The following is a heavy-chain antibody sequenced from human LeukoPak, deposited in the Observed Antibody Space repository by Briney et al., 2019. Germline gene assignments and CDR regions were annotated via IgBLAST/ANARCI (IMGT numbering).Heavy chain of an antibody. D-gene: IGHD3-22*01. CDR3: ARGPKYYYDSSGYKTIDY. CDR2: IYYSGST. V-gene: IGHV4-31*03. CDR1: GGSISGGGYY. J-gene: IGHJ4*02. Sequence: PSQTLSLTCTVSGGSISGGGYYWSWIRQHPGKGLEWIGYIYYSGSTNYNPSLKSRVTISVDTSKNQFSLKLSSVTAADTAVYYCARGPKYYYDSSGYKTIDYWGQGTLVTVSS.